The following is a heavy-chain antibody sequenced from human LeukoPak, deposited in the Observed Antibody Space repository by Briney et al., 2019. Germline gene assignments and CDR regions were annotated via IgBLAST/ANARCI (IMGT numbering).Heavy chain of an antibody. Sequence: GGSLRLSCAASGFTFSDSAMTWVRQAPGKGLEWVSLISASGVSTYYADSVKGRFTISRDNSNTTLYLQMNSLRAEDTAVYYCARESIAAAGTCFDYWGQGTLVTVSS. D-gene: IGHD6-13*01. V-gene: IGHV3-23*01. CDR3: ARESIAAAGTCFDY. CDR2: ISASGVST. J-gene: IGHJ4*02. CDR1: GFTFSDSA.